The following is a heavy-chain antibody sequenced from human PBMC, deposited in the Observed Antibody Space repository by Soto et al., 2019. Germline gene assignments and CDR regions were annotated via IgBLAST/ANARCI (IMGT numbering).Heavy chain of an antibody. CDR1: GFSFSEYG. CDR2: ISGNKMTT. J-gene: IGHJ1*01. V-gene: IGHV3-23*04. CDR3: AKRRLNTITSLSDF. Sequence: EIQLVESGGGLAQPGGSLRLSCVASGFSFSEYGMSWVRQTPQKTLEWVASISGNKMTTFYPDSVKGRFFISRDNSDNTLHLQINTLRDDDTAIYYCAKRRLNTITSLSDFWGQGVQVTVSS. D-gene: IGHD2-2*01.